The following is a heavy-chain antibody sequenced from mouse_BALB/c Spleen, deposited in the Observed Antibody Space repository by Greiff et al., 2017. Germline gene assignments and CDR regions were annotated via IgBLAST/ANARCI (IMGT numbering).Heavy chain of an antibody. D-gene: IGHD1-2*01. J-gene: IGHJ3*01. Sequence: VQLQESGAELVRPGSSVKISCKASGYAFSSYWMNWVKQRPGQGLEWIGQIYPGDGDTNYNGKFKGKATLTADKSSSTAYMQLSSLTSEDSAVYFCARSRLRPAWFAYWGQGTLVTVSA. CDR1: GYAFSSYW. CDR3: ARSRLRPAWFAY. CDR2: IYPGDGDT. V-gene: IGHV1-80*01.